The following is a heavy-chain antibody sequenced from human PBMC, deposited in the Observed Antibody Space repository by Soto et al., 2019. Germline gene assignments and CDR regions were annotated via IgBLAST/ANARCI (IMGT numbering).Heavy chain of an antibody. CDR1: GFTFSNVE. V-gene: IGHV3-13*04. J-gene: IGHJ3*01. Sequence: XXSLRLACAASGFTFSNVEMHWVLQVTGKGLEWFPVLVFAGAKYYQTSVKGQFPLPRENAKNSLYLKMNSLSPGDTVVFFCVRLNWENTTPHGSLDSWGKGIMVTV. CDR3: VRLNWENTTPHGSLDS. CDR2: LVFAGAK. D-gene: IGHD1-26*01.